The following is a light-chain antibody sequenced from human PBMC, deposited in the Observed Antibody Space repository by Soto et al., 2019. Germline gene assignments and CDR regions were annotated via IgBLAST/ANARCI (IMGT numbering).Light chain of an antibody. J-gene: IGKJ1*01. CDR1: LSVTSSY. Sequence: EIVLTQSPGTLSLSPGERATLSCRASLSVTSSYLAWYQHKPGQAPRLLIYGASSRATGIPDRFTGSGSGTDFTLIISRLEPDDSAVYYCQQYGNSPWTFGQGTKVEIK. CDR2: GAS. V-gene: IGKV3-20*01. CDR3: QQYGNSPWT.